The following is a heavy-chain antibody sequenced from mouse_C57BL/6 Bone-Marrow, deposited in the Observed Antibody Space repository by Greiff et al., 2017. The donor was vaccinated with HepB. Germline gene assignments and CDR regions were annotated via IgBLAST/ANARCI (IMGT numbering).Heavy chain of an antibody. CDR3: ARGAYWYERGAMDY. V-gene: IGHV1-55*01. D-gene: IGHD2-14*01. J-gene: IGHJ4*01. CDR1: GYTFTSYW. CDR2: IYPGSGST. Sequence: LQQPGAELVKPGASVKMSCKASGYTFTSYWITWVKQRPGQGLEWIGDIYPGSGSTNYNEKFKSKATLTVDTSSSTAYMQLSSLTSEDSAVYYCARGAYWYERGAMDYWGQGTSVTVSS.